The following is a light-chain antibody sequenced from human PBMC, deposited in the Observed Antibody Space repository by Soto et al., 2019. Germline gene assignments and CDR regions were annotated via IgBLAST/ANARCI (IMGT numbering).Light chain of an antibody. CDR3: QQYNNWPPPLT. CDR1: QSVSSN. V-gene: IGKV3-15*01. Sequence: EIVMTQSAATLSVSPGERATLSYRASQSVSSNLAWYQQKPGQAPRLLIYGASTRATGIPARFSGSGSGTEFTLTISGLQSEDFAVYYCQQYNNWPPPLTFGGGTKVEI. J-gene: IGKJ4*01. CDR2: GAS.